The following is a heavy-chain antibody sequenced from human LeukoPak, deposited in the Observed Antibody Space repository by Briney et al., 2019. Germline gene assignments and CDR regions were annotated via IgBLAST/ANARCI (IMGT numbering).Heavy chain of an antibody. Sequence: GGSLRISCVASGFTLSSRWMHWVRQVPGKGLVWVSRIKSDGISTIYADSVKGRFTISRDDAKNTLYLQMNSLRAEDTAVYYCVGGAFWGQGTLVSVSS. J-gene: IGHJ4*02. D-gene: IGHD3-16*01. CDR2: IKSDGIST. V-gene: IGHV3-74*01. CDR3: VGGAF. CDR1: GFTLSSRW.